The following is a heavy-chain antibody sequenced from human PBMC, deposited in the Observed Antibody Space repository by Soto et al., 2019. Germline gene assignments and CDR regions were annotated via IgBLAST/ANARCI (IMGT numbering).Heavy chain of an antibody. D-gene: IGHD1-20*01. J-gene: IGHJ5*02. CDR3: ARDSLRRVVTGKPNWFDP. Sequence: GGSLRLSCAASGFPFSSYAMSWVRQTPEGGLEWVAAISGGGNDRYYADFVQGRFTFSRDNSRNILYLHMNSLRADDTAVYYCARDSLRRVVTGKPNWFDPWGQGTLVTVSS. CDR1: GFPFSSYA. CDR2: ISGGGNDR. V-gene: IGHV3-23*01.